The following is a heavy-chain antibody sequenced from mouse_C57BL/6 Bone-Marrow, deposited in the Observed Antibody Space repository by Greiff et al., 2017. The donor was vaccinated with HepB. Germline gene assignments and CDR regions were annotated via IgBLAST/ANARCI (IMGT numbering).Heavy chain of an antibody. CDR1: GYAFSSSW. D-gene: IGHD1-2*01. J-gene: IGHJ3*01. CDR3: ARESHYYGIMFAY. V-gene: IGHV1-82*01. CDR2: IYPGDGDT. Sequence: QVQLKQSGPELVKPGASVKISCKASGYAFSSSWMNWVKQRPGKGLEWIGRIYPGDGDTNYNGKFKGKATLTADKSSSTAYMQLSSLTSEDSAVYFCARESHYYGIMFAYRGQGTLVTGSA.